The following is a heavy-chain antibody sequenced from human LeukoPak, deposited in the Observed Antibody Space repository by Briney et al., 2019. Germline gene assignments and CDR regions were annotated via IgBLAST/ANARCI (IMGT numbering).Heavy chain of an antibody. Sequence: GGSLRLSCAASGFTFSTSSMHWVRQAPGKGLEWVSHISSSSGAVTYADSAKGRFTISRDNAKNSLYLQMNSLRDEDTAVYYCARGGSSWYWGQGTLVTVSS. J-gene: IGHJ4*02. CDR3: ARGGSSWY. CDR1: GFTFSTSS. V-gene: IGHV3-48*02. CDR2: ISSSSGAV. D-gene: IGHD6-13*01.